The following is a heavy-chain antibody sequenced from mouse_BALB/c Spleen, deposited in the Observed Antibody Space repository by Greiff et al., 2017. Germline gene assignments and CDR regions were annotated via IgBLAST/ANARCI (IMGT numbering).Heavy chain of an antibody. CDR2: ISNLAYSI. CDR3: ARGVTVVARDYAMDY. CDR1: GFTFSDYG. Sequence: DVKLVESGGGLVQPGGSRKLSCAASGFTFSDYGMAWVRQAPGKGPEWVAFISNLAYSIYYADTVTGRFTISRENAKNTLYLEMSSLRSEDTAMYYCARGVTVVARDYAMDYWGQGTSVTVSS. D-gene: IGHD1-1*01. V-gene: IGHV5-15*02. J-gene: IGHJ4*01.